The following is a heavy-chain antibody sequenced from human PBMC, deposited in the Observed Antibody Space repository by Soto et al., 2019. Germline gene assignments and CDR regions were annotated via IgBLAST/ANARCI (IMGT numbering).Heavy chain of an antibody. CDR2: FDPEDGET. D-gene: IGHD6-6*01. CDR3: ATSSSGNYYGMDV. V-gene: IGHV1-24*01. CDR1: GGTFSSYT. Sequence: ASVKVSCKASGGTFSSYTISWVRQAPGQGLEWMGGFDPEDGETIYAQKFQGRVTMTEDTSTDTAYMELSSLRSEDTAVYYCATSSSGNYYGMDVWGQGTTVTVSS. J-gene: IGHJ6*02.